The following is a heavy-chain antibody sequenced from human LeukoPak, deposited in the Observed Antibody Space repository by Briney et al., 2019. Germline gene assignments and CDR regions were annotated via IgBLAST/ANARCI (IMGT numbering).Heavy chain of an antibody. CDR2: IRYDGSHK. Sequence: PGGSLRLSCAASGFMFSSYGMHWVRQAPGKGLEWVAFIRYDGSHKYYADSVKGRFTISRDNSKNTLYLQMNSLRAEDTAVYCCARGGFGVVIIAGARDAFDIWGQGTMVTVSS. D-gene: IGHD3-3*01. CDR1: GFMFSSYG. V-gene: IGHV3-30*02. J-gene: IGHJ3*02. CDR3: ARGGFGVVIIAGARDAFDI.